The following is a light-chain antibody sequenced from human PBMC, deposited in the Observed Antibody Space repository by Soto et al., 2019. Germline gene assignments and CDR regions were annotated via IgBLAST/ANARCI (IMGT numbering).Light chain of an antibody. V-gene: IGKV3-15*01. CDR1: QSVRTY. Sequence: EILLTHSPSSLSASAGERATLACRASQSVRTYLDWYQQKPGQAPRLLIYAASSRATGVPDRFSGSGSGTEFTLTISSLEAEDFAVYYCQQTCKYPMTFGQGTKVDI. CDR2: AAS. J-gene: IGKJ1*01. CDR3: QQTCKYPMT.